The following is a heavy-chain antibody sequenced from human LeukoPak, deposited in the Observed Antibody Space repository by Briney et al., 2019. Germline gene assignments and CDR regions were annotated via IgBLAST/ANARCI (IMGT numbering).Heavy chain of an antibody. CDR2: INPNSGGT. CDR3: ARGAAAGSYNWFDP. V-gene: IGHV1-2*02. D-gene: IGHD6-13*01. J-gene: IGHJ5*02. Sequence: GASVKVSRKASGYTFTSYGISWVRQAPGQGLEWMGWINPNSGGTNYAQKFQGRVTMTRDTSISTAYMELSRLRSDDTAVYYCARGAAAGSYNWFDPWGQGTLVTVSS. CDR1: GYTFTSYG.